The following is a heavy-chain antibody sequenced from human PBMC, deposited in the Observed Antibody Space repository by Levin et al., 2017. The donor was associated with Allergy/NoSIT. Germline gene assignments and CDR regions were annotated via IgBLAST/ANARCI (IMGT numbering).Heavy chain of an antibody. CDR3: ARHRANHYYPDAFDI. CDR1: GGSISSYY. D-gene: IGHD1-14*01. Sequence: PGGSLRLSCTVSGGSISSYYWSWIRQPPGKGLEWIGYIYYSGSTNYNPSLKSRVTISVDTSKNQFSLKLSSVTAADTAVYYCARHRANHYYPDAFDIWGQGTMVTVSS. V-gene: IGHV4-59*08. CDR2: IYYSGST. J-gene: IGHJ3*02.